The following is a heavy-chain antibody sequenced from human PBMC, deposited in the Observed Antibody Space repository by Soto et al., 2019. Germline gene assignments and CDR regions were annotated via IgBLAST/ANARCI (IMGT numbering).Heavy chain of an antibody. CDR3: ARVVVPAAMSL. J-gene: IGHJ4*02. D-gene: IGHD2-2*01. CDR2: ISSSSSTI. V-gene: IGHV3-48*01. CDR1: GFTFSSYS. Sequence: PGGSLRLSCAASGFTFSSYSMNWVRQAPGKGLEWVSYISSSSSTIYYADSVKGRFTISRDNAKNSLYLQMNSLRAEDTAVYYCARVVVPAAMSLWGQGTLVTVSS.